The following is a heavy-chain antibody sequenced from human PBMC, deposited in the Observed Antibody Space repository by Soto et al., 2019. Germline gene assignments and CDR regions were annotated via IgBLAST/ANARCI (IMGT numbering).Heavy chain of an antibody. Sequence: PSETLSLTCTVSGGSISSGDYYWSWIRQPPGKGLEWIGYIYYSGSTYYNPSLKSRVLISVDTSKNQFSLKLSSVTAADTAIFYCASGAYYYDSSGPLGFWGQGALVTVS. V-gene: IGHV4-30-4*01. CDR3: ASGAYYYDSSGPLGF. CDR1: GGSISSGDYY. CDR2: IYYSGST. J-gene: IGHJ4*02. D-gene: IGHD3-22*01.